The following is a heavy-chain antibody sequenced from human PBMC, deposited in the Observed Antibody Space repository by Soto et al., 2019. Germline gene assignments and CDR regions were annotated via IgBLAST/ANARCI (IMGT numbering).Heavy chain of an antibody. D-gene: IGHD5-18*01. J-gene: IGHJ4*02. V-gene: IGHV3-30*03. CDR2: ISYDGGLQ. Sequence: QAHLVESGGGVVQPGRSLRLSCAASGFTFTSYGMHWVRQAPGTRLEWVAVISYDGGLQHYADPVKGRFTISRDKSKNMVLLQMNSLRAEDTAVYYCVSDRGYGHASVPYSWGQGTLVSVSS. CDR1: GFTFTSYG. CDR3: VSDRGYGHASVPYS.